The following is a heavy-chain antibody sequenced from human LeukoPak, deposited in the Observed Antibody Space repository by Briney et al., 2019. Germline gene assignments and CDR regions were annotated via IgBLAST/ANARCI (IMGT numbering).Heavy chain of an antibody. Sequence: ETLSLTCAVYGGSFSGYYWSWVRQAPGKGLEWVSAISGSGGSTYYADSVKGRFAISRDNSKNTLYLQMNSLRAEDTAVYYCAKDRYSSVITPFDYWGQGTLVTVSS. D-gene: IGHD6-19*01. CDR3: AKDRYSSVITPFDY. CDR1: GGSFSGYY. V-gene: IGHV3-23*01. J-gene: IGHJ4*02. CDR2: ISGSGGST.